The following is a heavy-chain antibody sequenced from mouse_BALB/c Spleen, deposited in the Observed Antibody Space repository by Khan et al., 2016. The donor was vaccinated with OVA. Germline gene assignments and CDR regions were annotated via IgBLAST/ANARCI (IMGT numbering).Heavy chain of an antibody. CDR1: GFSLTSNG. CDR2: IWGDGSI. J-gene: IGHJ2*01. Sequence: QVQLKESGPGLVAPSPSLSITCTASGFSLTSNGVSWVRQPPGQGLEWLGVIWGDGSINYHSVTKSRLSISKDNSKSQVCLKLNNLQTDYTATYYCAKLRVFYFDYWGQGTILTVSS. V-gene: IGHV2-3*01. CDR3: AKLRVFYFDY.